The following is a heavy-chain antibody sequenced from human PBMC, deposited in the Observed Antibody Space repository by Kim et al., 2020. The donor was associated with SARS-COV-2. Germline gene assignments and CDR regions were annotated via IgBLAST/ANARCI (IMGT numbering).Heavy chain of an antibody. CDR3: ARVAPYCGGDCYSKFFDY. V-gene: IGHV3-72*01. D-gene: IGHD2-21*01. Sequence: GGFTVSRDDSKNSLYLQMSSLKTEDAAVYYCARVAPYCGGDCYSKFFDYWGQGTLVTVSS. J-gene: IGHJ4*02.